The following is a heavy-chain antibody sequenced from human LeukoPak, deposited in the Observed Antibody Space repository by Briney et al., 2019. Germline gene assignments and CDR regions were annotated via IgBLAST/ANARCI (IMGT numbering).Heavy chain of an antibody. J-gene: IGHJ4*02. Sequence: SETLSLTCTVSGGSISSSSYCWGWIRQPPGKGLEWIGSIYYSGSTYYNPSLKSRVTISVDTSKNQFSLKLSSVTAADTAVYYCARVLRWAYFDYWGQGTLVTVSS. CDR1: GGSISSSSYC. V-gene: IGHV4-39*07. CDR3: ARVLRWAYFDY. CDR2: IYYSGST. D-gene: IGHD4-23*01.